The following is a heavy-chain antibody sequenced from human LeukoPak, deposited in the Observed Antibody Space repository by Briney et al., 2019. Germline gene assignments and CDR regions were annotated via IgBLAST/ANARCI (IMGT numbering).Heavy chain of an antibody. Sequence: ASVKVSCKASGYTFTSYYMHWVRQAPGQGLEWMGRINPNSGGTNYAQKFQGRVTMTRDTSISTAYMELSRLRSDDTAVYYCARGPAAAGIDFDYWGQGTLVTVSS. V-gene: IGHV1-2*06. D-gene: IGHD6-13*01. CDR2: INPNSGGT. CDR1: GYTFTSYY. CDR3: ARGPAAAGIDFDY. J-gene: IGHJ4*02.